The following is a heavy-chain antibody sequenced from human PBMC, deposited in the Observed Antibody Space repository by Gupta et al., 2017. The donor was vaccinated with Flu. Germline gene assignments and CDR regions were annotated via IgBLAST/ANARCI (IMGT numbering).Heavy chain of an antibody. CDR2: IIPSFTAS. CDR3: ARVRGGYCYGATGHGPGSDRDYFYHGMDV. CDR1: GDSLSTYV. D-gene: IGHD3-10*01. Sequence: QVQLVQSGPELKKPGSSVKVSCQTSGDSLSTYVFSWGRQAPGRGLEGMGHIIPSFTASHNTQTFRDRLTFSADESSNTVYMQLSSLRSDDTATYYCARVRGGYCYGATGHGPGSDRDYFYHGMDVWGQGTTSIVSS. J-gene: IGHJ6*02. V-gene: IGHV1-69*01.